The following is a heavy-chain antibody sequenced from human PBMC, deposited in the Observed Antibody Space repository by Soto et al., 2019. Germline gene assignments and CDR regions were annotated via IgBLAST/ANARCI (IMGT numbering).Heavy chain of an antibody. CDR1: GDSFTSYC. D-gene: IGHD2-8*01. CDR3: ARHRLNARSGMDV. V-gene: IGHV5-51*01. Sequence: VESLRISCKVSGDSFTSYCIVWVLQMPGKGLEWMGIIYPGDSDTRYSPSFQGQVTISADKSISTAYLQWSSLKASDTAMYYCARHRLNARSGMDVWGQGTTVTVSS. CDR2: IYPGDSDT. J-gene: IGHJ6*01.